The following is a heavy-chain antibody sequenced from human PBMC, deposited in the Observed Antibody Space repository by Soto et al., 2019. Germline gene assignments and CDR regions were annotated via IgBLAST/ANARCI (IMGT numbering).Heavy chain of an antibody. V-gene: IGHV3-23*01. J-gene: IGHJ4*02. D-gene: IGHD3-16*01. CDR2: ISATGGGT. CDR1: GFKFSNYA. Sequence: GGSLRLSCAASGFKFSNYAMGWVRQAPGKGLEWVSLISATGGGTYYADSVKGRFTISRDNSHNALYLQVHSLTAEDTAVYYCAKDRRAGGNSAFYFDFWGQGAQVTVSS. CDR3: AKDRRAGGNSAFYFDF.